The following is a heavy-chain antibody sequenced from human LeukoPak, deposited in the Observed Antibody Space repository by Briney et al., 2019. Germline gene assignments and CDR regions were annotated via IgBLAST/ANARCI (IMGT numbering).Heavy chain of an antibody. CDR3: ARQDYYGSGSYYRPSYYYGMDV. D-gene: IGHD3-10*01. V-gene: IGHV5-51*01. Sequence: LGESLKISCKGSGYSFTSYWIGWVRQMPREGLEWMGVIYPGDSDTRYSPSFQGQVTISADKSISTAYLQWSSLKASDTAMYYCARQDYYGSGSYYRPSYYYGMDVWGQGTTVTVSS. CDR1: GYSFTSYW. CDR2: IYPGDSDT. J-gene: IGHJ6*02.